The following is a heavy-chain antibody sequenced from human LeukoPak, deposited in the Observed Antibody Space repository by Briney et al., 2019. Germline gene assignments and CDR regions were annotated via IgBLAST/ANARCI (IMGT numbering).Heavy chain of an antibody. CDR3: ARVSVCSSTSCYSVFDY. D-gene: IGHD2-2*01. CDR1: GFTFSSYW. J-gene: IGHJ4*02. V-gene: IGHV3-74*01. Sequence: GGSLRLSCAASGFTFSSYWMHWVRQAPGKGLVWVSRISSDGSSTSYADSVKGRFTISRDNAKNTLHLQMNRLRAEDTAVYYCARVSVCSSTSCYSVFDYLGQGTLVTVSS. CDR2: ISSDGSST.